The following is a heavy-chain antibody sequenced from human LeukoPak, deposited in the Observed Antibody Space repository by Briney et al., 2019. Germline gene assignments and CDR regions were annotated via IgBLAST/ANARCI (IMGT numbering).Heavy chain of an antibody. CDR1: GFTFRSYE. CDR2: ISSSGSTM. CDR3: ATYYDSAGFDFDY. Sequence: PGGSLRLFCAASGFTFRSYEMNWVRQAPGKGLEWVSYISSSGSTMYYADSVKGRFTISRDNAKNSLYLQMNSLRAEDTAVYYCATYYDSAGFDFDYWGQGTLVTVSP. J-gene: IGHJ4*02. V-gene: IGHV3-48*03. D-gene: IGHD3-22*01.